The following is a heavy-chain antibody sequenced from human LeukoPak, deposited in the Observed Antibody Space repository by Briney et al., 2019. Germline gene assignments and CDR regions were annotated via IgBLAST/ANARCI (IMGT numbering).Heavy chain of an antibody. CDR3: ARGFYGSGSYYSDY. CDR2: IIPILGIA. J-gene: IGHJ4*02. CDR1: GGTVTSYA. Sequence: SEKVSCKASGGTVTSYAISWVRQAPGQGLEWMGRIIPILGIANYAQKFQGRVTITADKSTSTAYMELSSLRSEDTAVYYCARGFYGSGSYYSDYWGQGTLVTVSS. V-gene: IGHV1-69*04. D-gene: IGHD3-10*01.